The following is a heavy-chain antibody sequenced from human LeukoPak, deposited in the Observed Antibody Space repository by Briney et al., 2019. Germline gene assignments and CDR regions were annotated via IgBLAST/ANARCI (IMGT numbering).Heavy chain of an antibody. D-gene: IGHD3-22*01. V-gene: IGHV3-23*01. CDR2: ISGSGGST. J-gene: IGHJ4*02. CDR3: ARARGITMTSFYYFDY. CDR1: GFTFSSYA. Sequence: GASLRLSCGASGFTFSSYAMSWVRQAPGKGLEWVSAISGSGGSTYYADSVKGRFTISRDNSKNTLYLQMNSLRAEDTAVYYCARARGITMTSFYYFDYWGQGTLVTVSS.